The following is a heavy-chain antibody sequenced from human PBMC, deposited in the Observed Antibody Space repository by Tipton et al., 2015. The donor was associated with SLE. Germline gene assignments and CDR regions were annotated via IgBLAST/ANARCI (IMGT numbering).Heavy chain of an antibody. CDR1: GGSISSYY. V-gene: IGHV4-59*01. Sequence: LRLSCTVSGGSISSYYWSWIRQPPGKGLEWIGYIYTSGSTNYNPSLKSRVTISVDTSKNQFSLKLSSVTAADTAVYYCARHGSYSSGHFDYWGQGTLVTVSS. D-gene: IGHD6-25*01. J-gene: IGHJ4*02. CDR2: IYTSGST. CDR3: ARHGSYSSGHFDY.